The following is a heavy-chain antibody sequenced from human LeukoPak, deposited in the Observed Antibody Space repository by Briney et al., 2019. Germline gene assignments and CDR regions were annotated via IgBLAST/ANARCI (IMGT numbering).Heavy chain of an antibody. Sequence: QPSETLSLTCTVSGGSINSYYWSWIRQPPGKGLEWIGYIYYSGSTNYNPSLKSRVTISVDTSKNQFSLRLSSLTAADTAVYYCARVTGYMTEDYFDYWGQGTLITVSS. V-gene: IGHV4-59*01. CDR2: IYYSGST. CDR3: ARVTGYMTEDYFDY. J-gene: IGHJ4*02. CDR1: GGSINSYY. D-gene: IGHD6-13*01.